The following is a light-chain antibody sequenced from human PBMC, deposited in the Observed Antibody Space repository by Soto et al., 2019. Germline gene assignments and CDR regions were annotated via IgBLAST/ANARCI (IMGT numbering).Light chain of an antibody. J-gene: IGKJ5*01. Sequence: ENGFTHSPGTLALSPGERATLSCRASQSVSSSYLAWYQQKPGQAPRLLIYGASSRATGIPDRFSGSGSGTDFTLTISRLEPEDFAVYYCQLYSRSPRQITFGQGTRLEIK. CDR1: QSVSSSY. CDR3: QLYSRSPRQIT. V-gene: IGKV3-20*01. CDR2: GAS.